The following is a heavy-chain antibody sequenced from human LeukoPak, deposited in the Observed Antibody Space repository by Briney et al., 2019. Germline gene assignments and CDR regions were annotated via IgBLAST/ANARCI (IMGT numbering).Heavy chain of an antibody. J-gene: IGHJ4*02. CDR2: INRDGSTT. V-gene: IGHV3-74*01. D-gene: IGHD3-10*01. CDR1: GFTFSNYW. CDR3: ARDKKSGESSEIDY. Sequence: GGSLRLPCAASGFTFSNYWVHWVRQPPGKGLVWVSRINRDGSTTNYADSVKGRFTVSRDNAKNTLHLQMNSLRAEDTAVYYCARDKKSGESSEIDYWGQGTLVTVSS.